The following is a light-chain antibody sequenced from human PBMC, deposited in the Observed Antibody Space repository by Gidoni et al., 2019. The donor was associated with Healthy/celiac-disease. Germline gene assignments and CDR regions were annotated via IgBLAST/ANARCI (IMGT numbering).Light chain of an antibody. Sequence: DIQLTHSPSSLSASVGDRVTITCRASQSISSYLNWYQQKPGKAPKLLIYAASSLQSGVPSRFSGSGSGTDFTLTISRLQPEDFATYYCQQSYSTPGFGPGTKVDIK. CDR2: AAS. CDR1: QSISSY. J-gene: IGKJ3*01. CDR3: QQSYSTPG. V-gene: IGKV1-39*01.